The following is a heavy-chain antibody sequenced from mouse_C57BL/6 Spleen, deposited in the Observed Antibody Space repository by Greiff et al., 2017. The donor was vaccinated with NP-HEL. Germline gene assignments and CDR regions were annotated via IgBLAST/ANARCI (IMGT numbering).Heavy chain of an antibody. CDR3: ARGDWD. Sequence: VQLQQSGPELVKPGASVKISCKASGYAFSGSWMNWVKQRPGKGLEWIGRIDPGDGDTNYNGKFKGKTALTADKSSSTAYMQLSSLTSEDSAVYFCARGDWDWGQGTTLTVSS. J-gene: IGHJ2*01. V-gene: IGHV1-82*01. CDR2: IDPGDGDT. CDR1: GYAFSGSW. D-gene: IGHD4-1*01.